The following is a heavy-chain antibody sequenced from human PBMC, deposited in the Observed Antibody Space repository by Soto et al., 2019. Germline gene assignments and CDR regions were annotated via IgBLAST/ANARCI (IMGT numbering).Heavy chain of an antibody. V-gene: IGHV4-61*08. CDR2: IFYTGST. Sequence: PSETLSLTCTVSGDSFSSGGYYWTWIRQHPGKGLEWIGNIFYTGSTNYNPSLKSRVIISVDTSKNQFFLRLSSVTTADTAVYYCARPYYDTTGYGLDPWGQGTLVTVSS. D-gene: IGHD3-22*01. CDR3: ARPYYDTTGYGLDP. J-gene: IGHJ5*02. CDR1: GDSFSSGGYY.